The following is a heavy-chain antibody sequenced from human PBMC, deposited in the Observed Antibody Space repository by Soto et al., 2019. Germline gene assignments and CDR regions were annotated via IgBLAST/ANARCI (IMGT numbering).Heavy chain of an antibody. Sequence: ASVKVSCKASGYTFTGYYMHWVRQAPGQGLEWMGWINPNSGGTNYAQKFQGRVTMTRDTSISTAYMELSRLRSDDTAVYYCARETPMITFGGVTANWFDPWGQGTLFTFSS. J-gene: IGHJ5*02. CDR1: GYTFTGYY. V-gene: IGHV1-2*02. CDR3: ARETPMITFGGVTANWFDP. D-gene: IGHD3-16*01. CDR2: INPNSGGT.